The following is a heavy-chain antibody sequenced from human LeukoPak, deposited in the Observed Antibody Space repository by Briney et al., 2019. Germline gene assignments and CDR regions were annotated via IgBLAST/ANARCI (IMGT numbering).Heavy chain of an antibody. Sequence: GGSLRLSCAASGFTFSSYAMSWVRQAPGKGLEWVSAISGSGGSTYYADSVKGRFAISRDNSKNTLYLQMNSLRAEDTAVYYCARGRGEANRNAFDIWGQGTMVTVSS. CDR3: ARGRGEANRNAFDI. CDR2: ISGSGGST. CDR1: GFTFSSYA. V-gene: IGHV3-23*01. D-gene: IGHD1-14*01. J-gene: IGHJ3*02.